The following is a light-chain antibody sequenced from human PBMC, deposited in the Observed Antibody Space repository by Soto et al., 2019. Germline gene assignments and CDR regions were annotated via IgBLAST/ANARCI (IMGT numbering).Light chain of an antibody. V-gene: IGKV3-20*01. CDR3: QQYGGSPQT. J-gene: IGKJ1*01. CDR1: QSVSSSY. Sequence: EIVLTQSPGSLSFSPGEIATLSCRASQSVSSSYLAWYQQKPGQAPRLLIYGASSRATGIPDRFSGSGSGTDFTLTISRLEPEDFAVYYCQQYGGSPQTFGQGTKVDI. CDR2: GAS.